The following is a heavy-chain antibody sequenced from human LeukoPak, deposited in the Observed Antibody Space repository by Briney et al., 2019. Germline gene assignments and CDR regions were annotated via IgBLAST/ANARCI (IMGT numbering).Heavy chain of an antibody. V-gene: IGHV1-2*06. CDR1: GYTFTGYY. CDR2: INPNSGGK. Sequence: GASVKVSCKASGYTFTGYYMHWVRQAPGQGLEWMGRINPNSGGKNYAQKFQGRVTMTRDTSISTAYMELSRLRSDDTAVYYCARDGNGYGDYGRRAFDIWGQGTMVTVSS. D-gene: IGHD4-17*01. CDR3: ARDGNGYGDYGRRAFDI. J-gene: IGHJ3*02.